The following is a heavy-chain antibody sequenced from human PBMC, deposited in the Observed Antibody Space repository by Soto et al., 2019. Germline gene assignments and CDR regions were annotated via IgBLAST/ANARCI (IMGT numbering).Heavy chain of an antibody. CDR3: AGVGCSSTSCYTTGNDAFDI. V-gene: IGHV1-69*01. J-gene: IGHJ3*02. CDR2: IIPIFGTA. CDR1: GGTFSSYA. D-gene: IGHD2-2*02. Sequence: QVQLVQSGAEVKKPGSSVKVSCKASGGTFSSYAISWVRQAPGQGLEWMGGIIPIFGTANYAQKVQGRVTITADESTSTAYMELSSLRSEDTAVYYCAGVGCSSTSCYTTGNDAFDIWGQGTMVTVSS.